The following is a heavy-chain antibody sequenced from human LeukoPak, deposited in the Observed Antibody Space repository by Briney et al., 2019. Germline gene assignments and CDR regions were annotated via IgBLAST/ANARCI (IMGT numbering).Heavy chain of an antibody. Sequence: GASVKVSCKASGYTFTSYGISWVRQAPGQGLEWMGWISAYNGNTNYAQKLQGRVTMTTDTSTSTAYMELRSLRSDDTAVYYCAREGSTSGITIFYGMDVWGQGTTVTVSS. V-gene: IGHV1-18*01. CDR2: ISAYNGNT. J-gene: IGHJ6*02. D-gene: IGHD3-9*01. CDR1: GYTFTSYG. CDR3: AREGSTSGITIFYGMDV.